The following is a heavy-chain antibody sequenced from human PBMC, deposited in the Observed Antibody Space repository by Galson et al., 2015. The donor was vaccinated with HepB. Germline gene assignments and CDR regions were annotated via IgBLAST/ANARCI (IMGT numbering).Heavy chain of an antibody. CDR2: ISSSGSTI. J-gene: IGHJ6*03. CDR3: ARDRALQYLYYYYYYMDV. Sequence: SLRLSCAASGFTFSDYYMSWIRQAPGKGLEWVSYISSSGSTIYYADSVKGRFTISRDNAKNSLYLQMNSLRAEDTAVYCCARDRALQYLYYYYYYMDVWGKGTTVTVSS. V-gene: IGHV3-11*01. CDR1: GFTFSDYY. D-gene: IGHD4-11*01.